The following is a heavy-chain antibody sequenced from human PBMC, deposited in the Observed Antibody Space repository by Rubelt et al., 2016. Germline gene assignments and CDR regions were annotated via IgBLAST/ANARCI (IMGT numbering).Heavy chain of an antibody. CDR2: ISYDGSNK. CDR1: GFTFSSYA. CDR3: ARDITIFGVVGDAPDY. Sequence: VQLVESGGGLVKPGGSLRLSCAASGFTFSSYAMHWVRQAPGKGLEWVAVISYDGSNKYYADSGKGRLTISRDKSKNTLYLQMNSLRAEDTAVYYCARDITIFGVVGDAPDYWGQGTLVTVSS. D-gene: IGHD3-3*01. V-gene: IGHV3-30*04. J-gene: IGHJ4*02.